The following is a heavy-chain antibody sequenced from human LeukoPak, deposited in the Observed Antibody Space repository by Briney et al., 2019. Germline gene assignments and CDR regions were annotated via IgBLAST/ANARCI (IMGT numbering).Heavy chain of an antibody. J-gene: IGHJ4*02. Sequence: VASVKVSCKASGYTFGTHWMHWVRQAPGQGLEWMGWINTNTGNPTYAQGFTGRFVFSLDTSVSTAYLQISSLKAEDTAVYYCARGQYSSWYRFDYWGQGTLVTVSS. D-gene: IGHD6-13*01. CDR2: INTNTGNP. CDR1: GYTFGTHW. CDR3: ARGQYSSWYRFDY. V-gene: IGHV7-4-1*02.